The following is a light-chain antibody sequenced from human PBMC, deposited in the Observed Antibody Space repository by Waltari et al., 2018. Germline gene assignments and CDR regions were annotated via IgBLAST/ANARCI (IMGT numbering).Light chain of an antibody. Sequence: QSALIQPASVSGSPGQSITMSCTETNSDVGSYNLVSWYQQHPGKAPKLMSYEGNKRPSGLSDRFAGSKSGNTASLTISGLQADDEADYYCSSYAGSSSPRVFGGGTKLTVL. J-gene: IGLJ3*02. CDR1: NSDVGSYNL. CDR3: SSYAGSSSPRV. CDR2: EGN. V-gene: IGLV2-23*01.